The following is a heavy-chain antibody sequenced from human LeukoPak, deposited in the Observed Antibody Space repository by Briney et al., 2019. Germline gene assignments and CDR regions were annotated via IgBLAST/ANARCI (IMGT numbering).Heavy chain of an antibody. CDR1: RFTFSNYA. D-gene: IGHD2-2*01. V-gene: IGHV3-23*01. J-gene: IGHJ4*02. CDR2: ISYSGDNT. Sequence: GESLRLSCAASRFTFSNYAMTWLRQAPGKGLEWVSVISYSGDNTYYADSVKGRFTISRDNSKNTLYLQMDGLRAEDTAVYFCARGSSNSCYSPSDYWGQGTLVTVSS. CDR3: ARGSSNSCYSPSDY.